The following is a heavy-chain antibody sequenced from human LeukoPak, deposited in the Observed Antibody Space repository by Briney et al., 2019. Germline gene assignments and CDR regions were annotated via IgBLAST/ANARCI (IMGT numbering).Heavy chain of an antibody. Sequence: SETLSLTCTVSGGSIGSSYWSWIRQPAGKGLEWIGHIYTSETTSYNPSLKSRVTMSVDTSKNQFSLRLSSVTAADTAVYYCARWSYSGSYYGGGHRGFDYWGQGTLVTVSS. V-gene: IGHV4-4*07. CDR2: IYTSETT. CDR1: GGSIGSSY. D-gene: IGHD1-26*01. CDR3: ARWSYSGSYYGGGHRGFDY. J-gene: IGHJ4*02.